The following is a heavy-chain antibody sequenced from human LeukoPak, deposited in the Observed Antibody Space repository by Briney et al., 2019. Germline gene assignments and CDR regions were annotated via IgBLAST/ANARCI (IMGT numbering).Heavy chain of an antibody. CDR2: INADGSRT. V-gene: IGHV3-74*01. J-gene: IGHJ4*02. D-gene: IGHD2-21*02. CDR3: ARELPREVTLDY. Sequence: PGGSLRLSSAASVFTFSTYEMHWVRQAPGKGLVWVSRINADGSRTGYADSVKGRFTFSRDNARNTLYLQMNSLRAEDTAVYYCARELPREVTLDYWGQGTLVTVSS. CDR1: VFTFSTYE.